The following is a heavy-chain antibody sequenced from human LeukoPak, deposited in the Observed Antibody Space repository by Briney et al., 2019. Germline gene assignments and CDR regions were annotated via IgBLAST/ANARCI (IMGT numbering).Heavy chain of an antibody. CDR3: ARESTVTRGISYLDN. J-gene: IGHJ4*02. Sequence: GSLRLSCAASGFTFSSYSMNWVRQAPGKGLEWVSSISSSSSYIYYADSVKGRFTISRDNAKNSLYLQMNSLRAENTAVYYCARESTVTRGISYLDNWGQGTLDTVSS. D-gene: IGHD4-17*01. V-gene: IGHV3-21*01. CDR1: GFTFSSYS. CDR2: ISSSSSYI.